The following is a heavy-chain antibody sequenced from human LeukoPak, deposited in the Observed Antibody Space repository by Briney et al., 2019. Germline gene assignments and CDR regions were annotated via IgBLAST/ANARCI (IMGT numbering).Heavy chain of an antibody. D-gene: IGHD6-13*01. CDR3: TTGIASFGPLPDY. V-gene: IGHV3-15*01. CDR1: GFTFSSYA. Sequence: PGGSLRLSCAASGFTFSSYAMHWVRQAPGKGLEWVGRIKSKTDGGITDFASPVKGRFTISRDDSKNTVYLQMNSLRTEDTAVYYCTTGIASFGPLPDYWGQGTLVTVSS. CDR2: IKSKTDGGIT. J-gene: IGHJ4*02.